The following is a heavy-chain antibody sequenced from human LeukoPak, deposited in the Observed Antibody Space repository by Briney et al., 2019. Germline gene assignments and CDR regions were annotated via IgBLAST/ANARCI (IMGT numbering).Heavy chain of an antibody. Sequence: GGSLRLSCAASGFTFSSYGMHWVRQAPGKGLEWVAVIWYDGSNKYYADSVKGRFTISRDNSKNTLYLQMNSLRAEDTAVYYCARGGPYSRFFDYWGQGTLVTVSS. D-gene: IGHD5-18*01. J-gene: IGHJ4*02. CDR1: GFTFSSYG. V-gene: IGHV3-30*19. CDR2: IWYDGSNK. CDR3: ARGGPYSRFFDY.